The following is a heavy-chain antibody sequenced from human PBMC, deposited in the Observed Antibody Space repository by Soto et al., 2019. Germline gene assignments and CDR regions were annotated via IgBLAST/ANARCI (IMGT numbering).Heavy chain of an antibody. J-gene: IGHJ6*02. CDR1: GGSISSDGYS. CDR3: GRDSDTAAGCGIDF. D-gene: IGHD5-18*01. V-gene: IGHV4-30-2*01. Sequence: PSETLSLTCAVSGGSISSDGYSWSWIRQPPGKGLEWIGYIYPSGTAYYSPSLKGRVTMSVDRSTNQFSLELNSVTAADTAVYYCGRDSDTAAGCGIDFWGQGPTVTVSS. CDR2: IYPSGTA.